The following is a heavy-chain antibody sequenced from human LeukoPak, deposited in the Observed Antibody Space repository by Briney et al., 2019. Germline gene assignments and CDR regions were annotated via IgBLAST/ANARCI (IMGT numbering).Heavy chain of an antibody. CDR3: ARGYCSSATCRHFDY. CDR1: GYAFTNYA. D-gene: IGHD2-2*01. V-gene: IGHV1-18*01. J-gene: IGHJ4*02. Sequence: GASVKVSCKASGYAFTNYAISWVRQAPGQGLEWMGGISVYNGNTNYAQKLQGRVTMTADTSTTTAYMELRSLRSDDTAVYYCARGYCSSATCRHFDYWGQGALVTVSS. CDR2: ISVYNGNT.